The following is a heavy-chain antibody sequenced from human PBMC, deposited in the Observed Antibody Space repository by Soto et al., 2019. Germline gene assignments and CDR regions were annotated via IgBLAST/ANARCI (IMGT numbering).Heavy chain of an antibody. CDR3: AKGITMIVVVPIDY. V-gene: IGHV3-30*18. J-gene: IGHJ4*02. Sequence: QRLSCTAAGGTFSSYGRHWVRQDNGKGLEWVAVISYDGSNKYYADSVKGRFTISRDNSKNTLYLQMNSLRAEDTAVYYCAKGITMIVVVPIDYWGQGTRVTVSS. CDR2: ISYDGSNK. D-gene: IGHD3-22*01. CDR1: GGTFSSYG.